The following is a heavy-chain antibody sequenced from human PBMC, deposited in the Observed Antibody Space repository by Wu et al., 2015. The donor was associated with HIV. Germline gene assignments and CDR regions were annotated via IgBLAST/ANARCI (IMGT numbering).Heavy chain of an antibody. CDR3: ARTLYSGSYLGDAFDI. CDR2: INPNSGGT. CDR1: GYTFTGYY. J-gene: IGHJ3*02. V-gene: IGHV1-2*02. D-gene: IGHD1-26*01. Sequence: QVQLVQSGAEVKKPGASVKVSCKASGYTFTGYYMHWVRQAPGQGLEWMGWINPNSGGTNYAQKFQGRVTMTRDTSISTAYMELSRLRSDDTAVYYCARTLYSGSYLGDAFDIWGQGTMVTVSS.